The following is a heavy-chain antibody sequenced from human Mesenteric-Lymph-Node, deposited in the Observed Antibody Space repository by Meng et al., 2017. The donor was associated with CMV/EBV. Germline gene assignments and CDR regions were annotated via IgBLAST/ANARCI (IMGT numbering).Heavy chain of an antibody. CDR1: GFTFSRYW. CDR2: INEDGSEE. D-gene: IGHD3-9*01. J-gene: IGHJ6*02. V-gene: IGHV3-7*03. CDR3: ARGGGNYDILTGYREYYYGMDI. Sequence: GGSLRLSCAASGFTFSRYWMTWVRQAPGKGLEWVANINEDGSEEYYVDSVKGRFTISRDNAKNSLYLEMNSLRVEDTAVYYCARGGGNYDILTGYREYYYGMDIWGQGTTVTVSS.